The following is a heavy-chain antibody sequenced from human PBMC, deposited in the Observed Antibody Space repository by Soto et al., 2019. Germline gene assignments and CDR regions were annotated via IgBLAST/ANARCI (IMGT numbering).Heavy chain of an antibody. CDR2: ISSSGSTI. V-gene: IGHV3-11*01. D-gene: IGHD3-22*01. CDR3: GGCAPDYYDSSVDY. CDR1: GFTFSDYY. Sequence: SLRLSCAASGFTFSDYYMSWIRQAPGKGLEWVSYISSSGSTIYYADSVKGRFTISRDNAKNSLYLQMKRLRAEDTGVYYLGGCAPDYYDSSVDYWGQG. J-gene: IGHJ4*02.